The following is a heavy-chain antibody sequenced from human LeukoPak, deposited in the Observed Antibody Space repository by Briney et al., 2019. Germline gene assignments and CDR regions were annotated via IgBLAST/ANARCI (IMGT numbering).Heavy chain of an antibody. CDR1: GYTFTSYY. Sequence: GASVKVSCKASGYTFTSYYMHWVRQAHGQGLEWMGRINPGGGSTSYAQKFQGRVTMTRDMSTSTVYMELSSLRSEDTAVYYCARDHSSPHFIRAGYNWFDPWGQGTLVTVSS. CDR3: ARDHSSPHFIRAGYNWFDP. D-gene: IGHD6-13*01. V-gene: IGHV1-46*01. J-gene: IGHJ5*02. CDR2: INPGGGST.